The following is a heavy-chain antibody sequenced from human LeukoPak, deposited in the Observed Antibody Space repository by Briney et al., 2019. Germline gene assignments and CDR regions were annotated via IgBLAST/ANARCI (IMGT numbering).Heavy chain of an antibody. J-gene: IGHJ4*02. CDR2: INAGNGNT. CDR3: AREGIAVAGFDY. CDR1: GYTFTSYA. Sequence: ASVKVSCKASGYTFTSYAMHWVRQAPGQRLEWMGWINAGNGNTKYSKKFQGRVTITRDTSASTAYMELSSLRSEDTAVYYCAREGIAVAGFDYRGQGTLVTVSS. D-gene: IGHD6-19*01. V-gene: IGHV1-3*01.